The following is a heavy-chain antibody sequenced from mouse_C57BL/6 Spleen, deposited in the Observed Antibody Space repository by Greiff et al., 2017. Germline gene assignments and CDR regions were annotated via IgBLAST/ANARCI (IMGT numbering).Heavy chain of an antibody. CDR3: AREGIYYDYDWDYFDY. V-gene: IGHV1-64*01. Sequence: VQLQQPGAELVKPGASVKLSCKASGYTFTSYWMHWVKQRPGQGLEWIGMIHPNSGSTNYNEKFKSKATLTVDKSSSTAYMQLSSLTSEDSAVYYCAREGIYYDYDWDYFDYWGQGTTLTVSS. CDR2: IHPNSGST. CDR1: GYTFTSYW. D-gene: IGHD2-4*01. J-gene: IGHJ2*01.